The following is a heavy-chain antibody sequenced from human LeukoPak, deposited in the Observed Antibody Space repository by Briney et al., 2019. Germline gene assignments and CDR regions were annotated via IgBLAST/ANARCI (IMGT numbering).Heavy chain of an antibody. CDR1: GFTFGSYA. CDR3: ARDGWQWLSNPPDF. V-gene: IGHV3-30*04. Sequence: ARRSLRLSCAASGFTFGSYAMHWVRQAPSKGLEWVTVISYEGSNKYYADTVKGRFTISRDNSKDTLYLQMNSLRAVDTAVYYCARDGWQWLSNPPDFWGQGTLVTVSS. CDR2: ISYEGSNK. D-gene: IGHD6-19*01. J-gene: IGHJ4*02.